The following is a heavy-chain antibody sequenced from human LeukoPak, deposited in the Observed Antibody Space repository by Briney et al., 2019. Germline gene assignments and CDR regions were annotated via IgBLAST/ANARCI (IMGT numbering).Heavy chain of an antibody. V-gene: IGHV3-48*03. CDR2: ISSSGSTI. J-gene: IGHJ3*02. Sequence: GGSLRLSCAASGFIFSSYEMSWVRQAPGKGLEWVSYISSSGSTIYYADSVKGRFTISRDNAKNSLYLQMNSLRAEDTAVYYCARDREDLAAFDIWGQGTMVTVSS. CDR3: ARDREDLAAFDI. CDR1: GFIFSSYE.